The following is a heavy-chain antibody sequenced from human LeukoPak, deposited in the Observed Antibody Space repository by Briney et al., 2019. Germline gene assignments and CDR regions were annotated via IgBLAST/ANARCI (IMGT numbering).Heavy chain of an antibody. CDR2: IYYSGSA. D-gene: IGHD2-15*01. Sequence: SETLSLTCTVSGGSISSYYWSWIRQLPGKGLEWIGYIYYSGSANYNPSLKSRVTISVDTSKNQFSLKLSSVTAADTAVYYCARGVVAATRLDYWGQGTLVTVSS. J-gene: IGHJ4*02. CDR1: GGSISSYY. CDR3: ARGVVAATRLDY. V-gene: IGHV4-59*01.